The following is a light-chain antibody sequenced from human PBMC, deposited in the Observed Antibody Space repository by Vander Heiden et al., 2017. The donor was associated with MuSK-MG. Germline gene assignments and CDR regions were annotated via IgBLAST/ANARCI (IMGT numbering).Light chain of an antibody. CDR2: KAS. J-gene: IGKJ2*01. CDR1: QSINSL. V-gene: IGKV1-5*03. Sequence: DIQLTQSPSTLSASVGDRVTITCRATQSINSLLAWYQQKPGKAPKLMIYKASNLESGVPSRFSGSGSGTEFTLTITSLQPDDFATYYFQQYYTYKDFVQGTKLEIK. CDR3: QQYYTYKD.